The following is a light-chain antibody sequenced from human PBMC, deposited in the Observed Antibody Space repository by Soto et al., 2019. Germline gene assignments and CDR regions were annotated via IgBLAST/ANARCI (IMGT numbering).Light chain of an antibody. CDR3: TSYAGSNNFVV. V-gene: IGLV2-8*01. J-gene: IGLJ2*01. CDR2: EVS. CDR1: SSDVGGYNY. Sequence: SGLTQPPSASGSPGQSVTISCTGTSSDVGGYNYVSWYQQHPGKAPKLMIYEVSKRPSGVPDRFSGSKSGNTASLTVSGLQAEDEADYYCTSYAGSNNFVVFGGGTQLTVL.